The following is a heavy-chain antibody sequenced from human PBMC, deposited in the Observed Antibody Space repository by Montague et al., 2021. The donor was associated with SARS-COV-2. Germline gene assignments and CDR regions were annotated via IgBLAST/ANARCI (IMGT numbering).Heavy chain of an antibody. CDR1: GGSISSSNYY. D-gene: IGHD5-12*01. J-gene: IGHJ3*02. V-gene: IGHV4-39*02. Sequence: SETLSLTCTVSGGSISSSNYYWDWIRQPPGKGLEWIGSIYDSESTYYXXXLKSRVTISVDTSKNHFSLKLSSVTAADTAVYYCARRGRKLLPVATTIGGFDIWGQGTMVTVSS. CDR3: ARRGRKLLPVATTIGGFDI. CDR2: IYDSEST.